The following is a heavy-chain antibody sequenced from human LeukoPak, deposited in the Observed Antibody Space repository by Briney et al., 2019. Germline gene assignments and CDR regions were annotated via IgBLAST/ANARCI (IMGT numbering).Heavy chain of an antibody. CDR3: AGYSGSYFDY. Sequence: GASVKVSCKASGYTFTYRYLHWVRQAPGQALEWMGWITPFNGNTNYAQKFQDRVTITRDRSMSTAYMELSSLRSEDTAMYYCAGYSGSYFDYWGQGTLVTVSS. D-gene: IGHD1-26*01. CDR2: ITPFNGNT. J-gene: IGHJ4*02. V-gene: IGHV1-45*02. CDR1: GYTFTYRY.